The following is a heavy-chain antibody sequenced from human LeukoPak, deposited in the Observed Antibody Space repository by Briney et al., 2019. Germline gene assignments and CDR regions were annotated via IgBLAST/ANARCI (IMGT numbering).Heavy chain of an antibody. V-gene: IGHV3-48*03. D-gene: IGHD5-24*01. CDR1: GFTFSSYE. Sequence: PGGSLRLSCAAPGFTFSSYEMNWVRQAPGKGLEWVSYISSSGSTIYYADSVKGRFTISRDNAKNSLYLQMNSLRAEDTAVYYCARSFVEMATITLDPWGQGTRVTVAS. CDR2: ISSSGSTI. CDR3: ARSFVEMATITLDP. J-gene: IGHJ5*02.